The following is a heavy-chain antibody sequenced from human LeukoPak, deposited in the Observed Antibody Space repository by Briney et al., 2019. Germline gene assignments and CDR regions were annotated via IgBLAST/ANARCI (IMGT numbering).Heavy chain of an antibody. J-gene: IGHJ4*02. CDR2: ISWNSGSI. Sequence: PGGSLRLSCAASGFTFDDYAMHWVRQAPGKGLEGVLGISWNSGSIGYADSVKGRFTISRDNAKNSLYLQMNSLRAEDTALYYCAKNLGRQLGGFDYWGQGTLVTVSS. CDR1: GFTFDDYA. D-gene: IGHD6-6*01. V-gene: IGHV3-9*01. CDR3: AKNLGRQLGGFDY.